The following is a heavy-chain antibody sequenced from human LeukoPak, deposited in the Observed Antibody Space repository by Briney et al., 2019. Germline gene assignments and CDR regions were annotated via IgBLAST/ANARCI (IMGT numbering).Heavy chain of an antibody. Sequence: PGGSPRLSCAASGFTFSSYWMSWVRQAPGKGLEWVANIKQDGSEKYYVDSVKGRFTISRDNAKNSLFLQMNSLRAEDTAVYYCVRVLTFVEPVYYFDYWGQGTLVTVSS. D-gene: IGHD3-3*01. CDR2: IKQDGSEK. CDR3: VRVLTFVEPVYYFDY. J-gene: IGHJ4*02. CDR1: GFTFSSYW. V-gene: IGHV3-7*01.